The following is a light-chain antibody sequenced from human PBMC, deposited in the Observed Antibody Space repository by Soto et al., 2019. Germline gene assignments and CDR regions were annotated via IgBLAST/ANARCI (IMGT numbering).Light chain of an antibody. CDR1: QSVSSSY. CDR3: QQYGSSPLIT. Sequence: EIALTQSPGTLSLSPGERATLSCRASQSVSSSYLAWYQQKPGQAPRLLIYGASSRATGIPDRFSGSGFGTDFTLTISRLEPEDFAVYYCQQYGSSPLITFGQGTRLEIK. J-gene: IGKJ5*01. V-gene: IGKV3-20*01. CDR2: GAS.